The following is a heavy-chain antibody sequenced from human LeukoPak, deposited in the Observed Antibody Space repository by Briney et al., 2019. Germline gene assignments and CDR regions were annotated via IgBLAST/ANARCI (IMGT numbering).Heavy chain of an antibody. CDR2: IPFNGDIK. V-gene: IGHV3-30*02. CDR1: GFSFSSSG. J-gene: IGHJ5*02. Sequence: GGSLRLSCAASGFSFSSSGMHWVRQAPGKGLEWVAFIPFNGDIKYYADSVKGRFTISRDNSKNTLFLQMNSLRTEDTAIYYCLKDQAEGRFDPWGQGTLVTVSS. CDR3: LKDQAEGRFDP.